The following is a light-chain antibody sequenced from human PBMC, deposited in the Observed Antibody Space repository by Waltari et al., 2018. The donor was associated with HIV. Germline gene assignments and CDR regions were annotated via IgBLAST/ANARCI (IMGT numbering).Light chain of an antibody. Sequence: QSALTQPASVSGSPGPSLTIPCTGTSSDVGGYKDVSWYQQHPGKAPKLLIYEVSQRPAGVSTRFSGSKSGNTASLTISGLQAEDEADYYCNSYISTTTVMFGGGTKLTVL. J-gene: IGLJ3*02. CDR3: NSYISTTTVM. CDR1: SSDVGGYKD. V-gene: IGLV2-14*01. CDR2: EVS.